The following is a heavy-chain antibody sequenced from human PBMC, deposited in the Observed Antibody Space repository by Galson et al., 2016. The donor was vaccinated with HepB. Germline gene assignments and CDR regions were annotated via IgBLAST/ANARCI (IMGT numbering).Heavy chain of an antibody. Sequence: SLRLSCAASGFTFNAHWMNWVRQAPGKGLEWVANIRGDGIVSYYAESVRGLFTISRDNAKNSLYLQMNGLRVDETAVYYCSREMTGSYFDWGQGTLVTVS. V-gene: IGHV3-7*01. J-gene: IGHJ4*02. CDR3: SREMTGSYFD. CDR2: IRGDGIVS. D-gene: IGHD3-10*01. CDR1: GFTFNAHW.